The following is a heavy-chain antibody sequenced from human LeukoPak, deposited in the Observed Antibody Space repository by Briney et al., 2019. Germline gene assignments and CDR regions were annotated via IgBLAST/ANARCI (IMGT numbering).Heavy chain of an antibody. V-gene: IGHV3-23*01. Sequence: QPGGSLRLSCAASGFTFPNYVMSWVRQAPGKGLEWVSGISGSGGSTYYADSVKGRFTISRDNSRNTLYLQMNSLRAEDTAVYYCAKGPDTAMERWGQGTLVTVSS. D-gene: IGHD5-18*01. CDR2: ISGSGGST. J-gene: IGHJ4*02. CDR3: AKGPDTAMER. CDR1: GFTFPNYV.